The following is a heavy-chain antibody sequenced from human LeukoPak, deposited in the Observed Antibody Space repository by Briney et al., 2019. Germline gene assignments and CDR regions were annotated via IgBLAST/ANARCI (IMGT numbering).Heavy chain of an antibody. Sequence: GGSLRLSCAASGFTSSTYAMSWVPQTPGKGLERGSAVSVSGGSTYNADCVKGRFTISRDNSKNSLYLQMNSLRAEDTAVYYCAKDRRLYYYDSSGYYFPDAFDIWGQGTMVTVSS. CDR1: GFTSSTYA. CDR2: VSVSGGST. CDR3: AKDRRLYYYDSSGYYFPDAFDI. J-gene: IGHJ3*02. V-gene: IGHV3-23*01. D-gene: IGHD3-22*01.